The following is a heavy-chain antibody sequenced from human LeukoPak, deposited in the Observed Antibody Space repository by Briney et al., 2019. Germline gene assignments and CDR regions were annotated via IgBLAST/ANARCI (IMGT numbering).Heavy chain of an antibody. D-gene: IGHD6-6*01. V-gene: IGHV4-30-4*01. J-gene: IGHJ5*02. Sequence: PSQTLSLTCTVSGGSISSGDYYWSWIRQPPGKGLEWIAYMYYSGSTYYNPSLKSRVTMSADTSKNQFSLKLSSVTAADTAVYYCARVLAARAPYNWFDPWGQGTLVTVSS. CDR3: ARVLAARAPYNWFDP. CDR1: GGSISSGDYY. CDR2: MYYSGST.